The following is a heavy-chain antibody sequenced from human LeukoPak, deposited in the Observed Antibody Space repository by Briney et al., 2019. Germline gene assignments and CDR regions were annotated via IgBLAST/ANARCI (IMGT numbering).Heavy chain of an antibody. Sequence: PGGSLRLSCAASGFTFSSYSVNWVRQAPGKGLEWVSSISSSRSNIYYADSVKGRFTISRDNANTSLYLQMTTLRADDTAVYYCARSLEQLGLWGQGTLVTVSS. CDR1: GFTFSSYS. J-gene: IGHJ5*02. V-gene: IGHV3-21*01. CDR2: ISSSRSNI. D-gene: IGHD6-13*01. CDR3: ARSLEQLGL.